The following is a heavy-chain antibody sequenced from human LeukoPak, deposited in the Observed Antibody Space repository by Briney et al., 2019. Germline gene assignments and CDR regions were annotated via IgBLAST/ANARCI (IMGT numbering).Heavy chain of an antibody. D-gene: IGHD4-17*01. V-gene: IGHV3-48*02. CDR3: EARGDYENFYYYGMDV. CDR2: NSSSSTI. CDR1: GFTFSTYV. Sequence: GGSLRLSCAASGFTFSTYVVTWVRQAPGKGLEWVSYNSSSSTIYYADSVKGRFTISRDNAKNSLYLQMNSLRDEDTAVYYCEARGDYENFYYYGMDVWGQGTTVTVSS. J-gene: IGHJ6*02.